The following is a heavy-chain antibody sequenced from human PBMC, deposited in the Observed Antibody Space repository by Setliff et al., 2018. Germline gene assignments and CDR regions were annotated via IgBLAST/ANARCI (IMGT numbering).Heavy chain of an antibody. Sequence: GASVKVSCKASGYTFMSYDINWVRQATGQGLEWVGWMDPNSGNTAYGRKFQDRVTITRNTSISTAYMELSSLRSEDTAVYYCARINFYVSSAYYYAPDYWGQGTMVTVSS. D-gene: IGHD3-22*01. CDR1: GYTFMSYD. J-gene: IGHJ4*02. V-gene: IGHV1-8*03. CDR2: MDPNSGNT. CDR3: ARINFYVSSAYYYAPDY.